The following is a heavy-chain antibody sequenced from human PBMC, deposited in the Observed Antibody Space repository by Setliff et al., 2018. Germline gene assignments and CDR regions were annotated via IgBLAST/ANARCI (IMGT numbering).Heavy chain of an antibody. Sequence: GGSLRLSCAASGFTFSDYYMSWIRQAPGKGLVWVSRIKSDGSSTNYADSVKGRFTISRDNAKNTLYLQMNGLRAEDSALYYCAKDRLHTRYSSGWLLDYWGQGTLVTVSS. CDR1: GFTFSDYY. CDR2: IKSDGSST. V-gene: IGHV3-74*01. J-gene: IGHJ4*02. CDR3: AKDRLHTRYSSGWLLDY. D-gene: IGHD6-19*01.